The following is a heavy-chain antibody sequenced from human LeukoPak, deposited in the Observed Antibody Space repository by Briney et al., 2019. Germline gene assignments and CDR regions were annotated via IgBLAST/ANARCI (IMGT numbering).Heavy chain of an antibody. CDR3: ARGFDRSKMAY. D-gene: IGHD5-24*01. V-gene: IGHV4-31*03. CDR2: IYDSRFT. Sequence: SQTLSLTCTVSSGSISSGGHYWSWIRQRPGKGLEWIGCIYDSRFTYYNTSLESRVSISVDSSENQLSLKLTSVTAADRAVYYCARGFDRSKMAYWGQGTLVTVSS. CDR1: SGSISSGGHY. J-gene: IGHJ4*02.